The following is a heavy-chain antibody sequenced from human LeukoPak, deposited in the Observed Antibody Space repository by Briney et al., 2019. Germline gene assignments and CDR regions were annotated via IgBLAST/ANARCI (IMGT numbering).Heavy chain of an antibody. CDR1: GFTFSSYS. J-gene: IGHJ3*02. Sequence: PGGSLRLSCAASGFTFSSYSMNWVRQAPGKGLEWVSSISSSSSYIYYADSVKGRFTISRDNAKNSLYLQMNSLRAEDTAVYYCARNPYLYSGSSGAFDIWGQGTMVTVSS. D-gene: IGHD1-26*01. CDR3: ARNPYLYSGSSGAFDI. V-gene: IGHV3-21*01. CDR2: ISSSSSYI.